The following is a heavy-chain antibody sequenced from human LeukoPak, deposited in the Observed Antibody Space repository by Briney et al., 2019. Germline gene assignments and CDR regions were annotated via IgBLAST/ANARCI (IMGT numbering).Heavy chain of an antibody. CDR3: ARDTQPYSSGWYLQPANWFDP. V-gene: IGHV3-30-3*01. J-gene: IGHJ5*02. CDR1: GFTFSSYA. Sequence: PGRSLRLSCAASGFTFSSYAMHWVRQAPGKGLEWVAVISYDGSNKYYADSVKGRFTISRDNSKNTLYLQMNSLRAEDTAVYYCARDTQPYSSGWYLQPANWFDPWGQGTLVTVSS. D-gene: IGHD6-19*01. CDR2: ISYDGSNK.